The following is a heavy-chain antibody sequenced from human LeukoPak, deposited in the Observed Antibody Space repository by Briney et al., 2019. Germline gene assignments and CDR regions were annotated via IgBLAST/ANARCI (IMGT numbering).Heavy chain of an antibody. CDR2: ISAYNGNT. Sequence: ASVTVSFTASGYTFTSYGISWVRQAPGQGLEWMGWISAYNGNTNYAQKLQGRVTMTTDTSTSTAYMELRSLRSEDTAVYYCARGIRGYAPGLDPWGQGTLVTVSS. D-gene: IGHD5-12*01. CDR3: ARGIRGYAPGLDP. J-gene: IGHJ5*02. V-gene: IGHV1-18*01. CDR1: GYTFTSYG.